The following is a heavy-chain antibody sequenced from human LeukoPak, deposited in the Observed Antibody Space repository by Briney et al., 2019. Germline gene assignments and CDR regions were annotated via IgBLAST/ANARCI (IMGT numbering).Heavy chain of an antibody. CDR1: GYTFTSYA. CDR2: INAGNGNT. Sequence: ASVKVSCKASGYTFTSYAMHWVRQAPGQRLEWMGWINAGNGNTKYSQKFQGRVTITRDTSASTAYMELSSLRSEDTAVYYCASAPHDYGGHLWWFDPWGQGTLVTVSS. J-gene: IGHJ5*02. D-gene: IGHD4-23*01. CDR3: ASAPHDYGGHLWWFDP. V-gene: IGHV1-3*01.